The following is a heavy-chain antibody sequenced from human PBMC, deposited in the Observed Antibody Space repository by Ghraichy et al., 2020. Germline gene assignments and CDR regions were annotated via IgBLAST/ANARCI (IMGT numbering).Heavy chain of an antibody. CDR1: GGSIRDINSSWGTTYY. Sequence: SETLSLTCLVSGGSIRDINSSWGTTYYWAWIRQSPGKGLEWIATVSNTGTTYYNPSLKSRVTISVDTSKNQFSLKVKSMSAADTALYYCAILRGGDSRGYYYDFDTWGQGTLVTVSS. D-gene: IGHD3-22*01. CDR2: VSNTGTT. V-gene: IGHV4-39*01. J-gene: IGHJ4*02. CDR3: AILRGGDSRGYYYDFDT.